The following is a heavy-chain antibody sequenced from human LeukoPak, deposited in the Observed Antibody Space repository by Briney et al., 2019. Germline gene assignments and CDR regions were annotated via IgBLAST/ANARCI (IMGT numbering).Heavy chain of an antibody. D-gene: IGHD1-1*01. CDR3: ARRRTGTTHNWFDP. CDR1: GGSISSHY. V-gene: IGHV4-59*08. Sequence: SETLSLTCTVSGGSISSHYWSWIRQPPGKGLEWIGYIYYSGNTNYNPSLKSRVTISVDTSKNQFSLRLTSVTAADTAVYFCARRRTGTTHNWFDPWGQGILVTVSS. CDR2: IYYSGNT. J-gene: IGHJ5*02.